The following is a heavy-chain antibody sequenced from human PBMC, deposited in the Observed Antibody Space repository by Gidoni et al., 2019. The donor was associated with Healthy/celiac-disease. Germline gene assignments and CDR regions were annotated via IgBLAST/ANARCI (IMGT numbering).Heavy chain of an antibody. CDR3: ARGGSSGWYDFDY. V-gene: IGHV3-30*03. D-gene: IGHD6-19*01. Sequence: VQLLESGGGVVQPGRSLRLSCAASGFTFSSYGMHWVRQAPGKGLEWVAVISYDGSNKYYADSVKGRFTISRDNSKNTLYLQMNSLRAEDTAVYYCARGGSSGWYDFDYWGQGTLVTVSS. CDR1: GFTFSSYG. CDR2: ISYDGSNK. J-gene: IGHJ4*02.